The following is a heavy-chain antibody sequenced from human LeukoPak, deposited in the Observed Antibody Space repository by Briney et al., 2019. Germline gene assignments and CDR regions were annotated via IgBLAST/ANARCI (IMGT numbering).Heavy chain of an antibody. J-gene: IGHJ4*02. Sequence: SETMSLTCAVYGGSFSGYYWSWIRQPPGKGLEWIGEINHSGSTNYNPSLKSRVTISVDTSKNQFSLKLSSVTAADTAVYYCARELVHFDYWGQGTLVTVSS. D-gene: IGHD1-1*01. CDR2: INHSGST. V-gene: IGHV4-34*01. CDR1: GGSFSGYY. CDR3: ARELVHFDY.